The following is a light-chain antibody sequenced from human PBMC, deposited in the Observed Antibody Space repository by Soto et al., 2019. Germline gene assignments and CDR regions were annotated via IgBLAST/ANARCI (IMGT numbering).Light chain of an antibody. J-gene: IGLJ2*01. V-gene: IGLV1-44*01. CDR3: AAWDDSLNGPV. CDR2: SNN. CDR1: SSNIGSNT. Sequence: QSALTQPPSASGTPGQRVTISCSGSSSNIGSNTVNWYQQLPGTAPKLLIYSNNQRPSGVPDRFSGSKSGTSASLAISGLQSEDEAEYYCAAWDDSLNGPVFGGGTKLTVL.